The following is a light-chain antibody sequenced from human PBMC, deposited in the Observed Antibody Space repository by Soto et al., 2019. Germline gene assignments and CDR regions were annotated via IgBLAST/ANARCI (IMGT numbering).Light chain of an antibody. J-gene: IGKJ5*01. V-gene: IGKV3-20*01. CDR2: VAS. Sequence: EIGVTQSPGIVALCPGERATPSCRASQSVRSTYLAWYQQKPGQAPRLLIHVASSRATGIPDRFSGSGSGTDFTLTISRLEPEDFAVYYCQYYRHSLSTPLGQGPRLEIK. CDR3: QYYRHSLSTP. CDR1: QSVRSTY.